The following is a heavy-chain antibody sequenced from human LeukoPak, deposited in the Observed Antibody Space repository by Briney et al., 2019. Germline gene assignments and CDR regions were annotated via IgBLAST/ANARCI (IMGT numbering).Heavy chain of an antibody. CDR2: INHSGST. CDR3: ARDLWWCSTRRGCWFDP. D-gene: IGHD2-8*02. V-gene: IGHV4-34*01. Sequence: PSETLSLTCAVYGGSFSGYYWSWIRQPPGKGLEWIGEINHSGSTNYNPSLKSRVTISVDTSKNQFSLKLSSVTAADTAVYYCARDLWWCSTRRGCWFDPWGQGTLVTVSS. CDR1: GGSFSGYY. J-gene: IGHJ5*02.